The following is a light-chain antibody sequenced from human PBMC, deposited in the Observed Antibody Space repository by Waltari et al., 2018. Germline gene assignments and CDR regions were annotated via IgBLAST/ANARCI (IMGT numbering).Light chain of an antibody. CDR3: QAWDSSSAV. J-gene: IGLJ3*02. Sequence: SYEVTQPPSVSVSPGQTATIACSGDKLEAKYTAWFQQKPGQSPVLIIYRDTRRPPGIPERFLGSNSGNTATLTISGTQAMDEGDYYCQAWDSSSAVFGGGTKLTVL. CDR2: RDT. CDR1: KLEAKY. V-gene: IGLV3-1*01.